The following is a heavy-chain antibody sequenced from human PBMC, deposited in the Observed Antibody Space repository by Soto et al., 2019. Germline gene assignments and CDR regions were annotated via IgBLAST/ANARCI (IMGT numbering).Heavy chain of an antibody. V-gene: IGHV1-8*01. CDR2: MNPNSGNT. CDR3: ARALVRVGETYYYYYGMDV. Sequence: QVQLVQSGAEVKKPGASVKVSCKASGYTFTSYDINWVRQATGQGLEWMGWMNPNSGNTGYAQKFQGRVTMTRNTSISTAYMERSSLRSEDTAVYYCARALVRVGETYYYYYGMDVWGQGTTVTVSS. CDR1: GYTFTSYD. J-gene: IGHJ6*02. D-gene: IGHD3-16*01.